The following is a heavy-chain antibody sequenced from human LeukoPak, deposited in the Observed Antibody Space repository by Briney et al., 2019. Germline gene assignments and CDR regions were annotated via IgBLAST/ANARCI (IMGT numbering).Heavy chain of an antibody. CDR2: IYYSGST. CDR1: GGSISSYY. J-gene: IGHJ4*02. V-gene: IGHV4-59*08. Sequence: KPSETLSLTCTVSGGSISSYYWSWIRQPPGKGLEWIGYIYYSGSTNYNPSLKSRVTISVDTSKNQFSLKLSSVTAADTAVYYCARSGGSSGWYASSQFDYWGQGTLVTVSS. D-gene: IGHD6-13*01. CDR3: ARSGGSSGWYASSQFDY.